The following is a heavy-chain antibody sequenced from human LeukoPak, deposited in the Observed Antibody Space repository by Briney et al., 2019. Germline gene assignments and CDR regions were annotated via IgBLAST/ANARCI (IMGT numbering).Heavy chain of an antibody. CDR3: ARLGASLVWDSGSFPDY. CDR1: GASFSSSGSY. D-gene: IGHD3-10*01. V-gene: IGHV4-39*02. Sequence: SETLSLTCTVSGASFSSSGSYWGWFRQPPGQGLEWIASIFYDGNTYYHPSLQSRVLISADTSKNHFSLDLEFVTAADTAVYCCARLGASLVWDSGSFPDYWGQGTLVTVSS. J-gene: IGHJ4*02. CDR2: IFYDGNT.